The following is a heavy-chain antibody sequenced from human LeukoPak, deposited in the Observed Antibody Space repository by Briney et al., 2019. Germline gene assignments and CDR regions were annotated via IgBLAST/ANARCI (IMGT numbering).Heavy chain of an antibody. CDR1: GFTFSSYA. Sequence: GGSLRLSCAACGFTFSSYAMSWVRQAPGKGLEWVSAISGSGGSTYYADSVKGRFTISRDNSKNTLYLQMNSLRAEDTAVYYCARDRCRSTSCPPGYWGQGTLVTVSS. V-gene: IGHV3-23*01. CDR2: ISGSGGST. CDR3: ARDRCRSTSCPPGY. D-gene: IGHD2-2*01. J-gene: IGHJ4*02.